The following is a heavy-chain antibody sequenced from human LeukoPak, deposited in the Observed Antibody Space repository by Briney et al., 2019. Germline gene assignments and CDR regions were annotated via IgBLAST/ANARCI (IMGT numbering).Heavy chain of an antibody. Sequence: GGSLRLSCAASGFTFSRFNMNWVRQAPGKGLEWVSYISSSSTVYYVDSVKGRFTISRDNAKNSLYLQMNSLRTEDTAVYYCARALDIWGQGTMVTVSS. CDR3: ARALDI. J-gene: IGHJ3*02. V-gene: IGHV3-48*01. CDR1: GFTFSRFN. CDR2: ISSSSTV.